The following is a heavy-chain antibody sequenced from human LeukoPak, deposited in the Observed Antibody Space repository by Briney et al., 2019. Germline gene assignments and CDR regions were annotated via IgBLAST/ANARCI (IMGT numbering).Heavy chain of an antibody. CDR3: ARQFSLAGAPGIDH. D-gene: IGHD6-13*01. CDR1: GDSISSSTDY. CDR2: MYYRGST. J-gene: IGHJ4*02. V-gene: IGHV4-39*01. Sequence: SETLSLTCTVSGDSISSSTDYWGCIRQPPGKGLECIVSMYYRGSTYYNPSLKSRVTISIDTSKNQFSLKLSSVTAADTAVYYCARQFSLAGAPGIDHWGQGTLVTISS.